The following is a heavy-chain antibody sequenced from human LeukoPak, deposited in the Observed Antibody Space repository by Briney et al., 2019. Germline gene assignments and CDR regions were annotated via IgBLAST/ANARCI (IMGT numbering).Heavy chain of an antibody. V-gene: IGHV4-59*01. CDR1: GGSISSYY. J-gene: IGHJ4*02. CDR2: IYYSGST. D-gene: IGHD3-22*01. Sequence: SETLSLTCTVSGGSISSYYWSWIRQPPGKGLEWTGYIYYSGSTNYNPSLKSRVTISVDTSKNQFSLKLSSVTAADTAVYYCATTGGPYDSSGYTFDYWGQGTLVTVSS. CDR3: ATTGGPYDSSGYTFDY.